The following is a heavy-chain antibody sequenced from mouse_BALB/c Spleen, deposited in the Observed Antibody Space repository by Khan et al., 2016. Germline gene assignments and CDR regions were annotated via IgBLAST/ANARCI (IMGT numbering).Heavy chain of an antibody. CDR2: TWAGGST. D-gene: IGHD1-3*01. V-gene: IGHV2-9*02. J-gene: IGHJ2*01. CDR1: GFSLTSYG. CDR3: ARLEDI. Sequence: QVQLKESGPGLVAPSQSLSITGTVSGFSLTSYGVHWVRQPPGKGLEWLGVTWAGGSTNYNSALMSRLSISKDNSKSQVFLKMNSLPTDDTAMYYCARLEDIWGRGTTLTVSS.